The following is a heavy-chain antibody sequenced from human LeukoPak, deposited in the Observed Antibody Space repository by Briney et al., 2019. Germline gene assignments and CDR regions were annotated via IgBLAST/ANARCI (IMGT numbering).Heavy chain of an antibody. J-gene: IGHJ5*02. Sequence: SVKVSCKASGGTFSSYAISWVRQAPGQGLEWMGRIIPILGIANYAQKFRGRVTITADKSTSTAYMELSSLRSEDTAVYYCARGGTWFDPWGQGTLVTVSS. CDR1: GGTFSSYA. V-gene: IGHV1-69*04. CDR3: ARGGTWFDP. CDR2: IIPILGIA.